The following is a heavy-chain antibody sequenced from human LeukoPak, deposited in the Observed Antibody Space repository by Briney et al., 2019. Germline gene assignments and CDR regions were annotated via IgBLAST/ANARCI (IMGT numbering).Heavy chain of an antibody. CDR3: ATSATIFGVVNDAFDI. Sequence: SETLSLTCTVSGYSISSGYYWGWIRQPPGKGLEWIGSIYYSGSTYYNPSLKSRVTISVDTSKNQFSLKLSSVTAADTAVYYCATSATIFGVVNDAFDIWGQGTMVTVSS. CDR2: IYYSGST. D-gene: IGHD3-3*01. CDR1: GYSISSGYY. V-gene: IGHV4-38-2*02. J-gene: IGHJ3*02.